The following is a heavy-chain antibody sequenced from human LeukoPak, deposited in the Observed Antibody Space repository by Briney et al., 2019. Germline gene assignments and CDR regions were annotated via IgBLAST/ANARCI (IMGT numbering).Heavy chain of an antibody. J-gene: IGHJ4*02. Sequence: GGSLRLSCAATGFAFSSYAMCWVRQAPGKGLEWVSSISGSGGSTYYADSVKGRFTISRDNSKNTLYLQMNSLRAEDTAVYYCAKDPGGPGWLQFFDYWGQGTLVTVSS. V-gene: IGHV3-23*01. CDR3: AKDPGGPGWLQFFDY. D-gene: IGHD5-12*01. CDR2: ISGSGGST. CDR1: GFAFSSYA.